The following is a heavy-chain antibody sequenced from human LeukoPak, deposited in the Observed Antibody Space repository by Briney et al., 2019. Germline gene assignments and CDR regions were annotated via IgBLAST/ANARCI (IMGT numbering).Heavy chain of an antibody. V-gene: IGHV4-34*01. CDR1: GGSFSGYY. Sequence: SETLSLTCAVYGGSFSGYYWSWIRQPPGKGLEWIGEINHSGSTNYNPSLKSRVTISVDTSKNQFSLKLSSVTAADTAVYYCARVRPFYSNYFDYWGQGTLVTVSS. CDR2: INHSGST. D-gene: IGHD4-11*01. J-gene: IGHJ4*02. CDR3: ARVRPFYSNYFDY.